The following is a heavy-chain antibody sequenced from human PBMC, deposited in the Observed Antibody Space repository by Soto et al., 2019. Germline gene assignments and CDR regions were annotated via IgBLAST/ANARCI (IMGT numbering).Heavy chain of an antibody. V-gene: IGHV5-51*01. Sequence: PGESLKISCNVSGYSFTNHWSGWVRQMHGKGLEWMGIISPDDSDTRYSPSFQGQVTMSADKSINTAYLQWSRLKASDTAMYYCARHGLAVAMYYGMDVWGQGTPVTVSS. CDR3: ARHGLAVAMYYGMDV. CDR1: GYSFTNHW. J-gene: IGHJ6*02. D-gene: IGHD6-19*01. CDR2: ISPDDSDT.